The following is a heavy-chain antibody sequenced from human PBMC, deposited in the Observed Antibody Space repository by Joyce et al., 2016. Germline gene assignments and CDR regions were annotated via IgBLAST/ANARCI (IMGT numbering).Heavy chain of an antibody. Sequence: EVQLVETGGGLIQPGGSLRLSCAASGFTVSSNYISWVRQAPGKGLEWVSVIYAGGTTYYADAVEGRFTLSRDNSKNTLNLQMNSLRAEDTAVYYCARLGLGAPFDDSFEIWGQGTMVTVSS. J-gene: IGHJ3*02. V-gene: IGHV3-53*02. D-gene: IGHD2/OR15-2a*01. CDR1: GFTVSSNY. CDR3: ARLGLGAPFDDSFEI. CDR2: IYAGGTT.